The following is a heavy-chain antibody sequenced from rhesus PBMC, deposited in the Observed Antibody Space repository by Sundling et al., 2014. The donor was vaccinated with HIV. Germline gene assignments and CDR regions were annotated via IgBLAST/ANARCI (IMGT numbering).Heavy chain of an antibody. Sequence: VQLQESGPGLVKPSETLSLTCAVSGGSISDSYYWSWIRQSPGKGLEWIGYIYGSGGSTYYNPSLKSRVTISTDTSKNQFSLKLSSVTAADTAIYYCARASYDRGYSTVWYFDVWGPGTPIIISS. CDR1: GGSISDSYY. CDR3: ARASYDRGYSTVWYFDV. CDR2: IYGSGGST. J-gene: IGHJ2*01. V-gene: IGHV4-106*01. D-gene: IGHD3-28*01.